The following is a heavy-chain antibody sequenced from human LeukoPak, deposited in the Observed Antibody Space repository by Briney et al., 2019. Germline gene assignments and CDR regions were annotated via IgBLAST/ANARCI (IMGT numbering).Heavy chain of an antibody. V-gene: IGHV4-34*01. CDR3: ARGSGYYPFDY. J-gene: IGHJ4*02. Sequence: SETLSLTCAVSGGSFSGYYWSWIRQPPGKGLEWIGEINHSGSTNYNPSLKSRVTISVDTSKNQFSLKLSSVTAADTAVYYCARGSGYYPFDYWGQGTLVTVSS. CDR2: INHSGST. CDR1: GGSFSGYY. D-gene: IGHD3-22*01.